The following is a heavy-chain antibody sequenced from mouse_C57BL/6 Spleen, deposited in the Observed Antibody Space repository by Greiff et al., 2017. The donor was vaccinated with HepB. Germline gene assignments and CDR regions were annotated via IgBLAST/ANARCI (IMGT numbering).Heavy chain of an antibody. D-gene: IGHD1-1*01. J-gene: IGHJ2*01. Sequence: EVMLVESGGGLVQPGGSLNLSCAASGFPFPDYYMSWVRQPPGKALEWLGFIRHKANGYTTEYSASVKVRFTISRDNSQIIIYLQMNALRAEDSATYYCARYGTTVADYWGQGTTLTVSS. CDR3: ARYGTTVADY. CDR2: IRHKANGYTT. V-gene: IGHV7-3*01. CDR1: GFPFPDYY.